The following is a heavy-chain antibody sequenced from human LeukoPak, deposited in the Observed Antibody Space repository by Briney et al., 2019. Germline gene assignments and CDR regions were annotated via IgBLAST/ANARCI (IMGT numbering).Heavy chain of an antibody. CDR3: ARAPGYYDSSGYLTYYFDY. V-gene: IGHV4-59*01. J-gene: IGHJ4*02. CDR2: MYYSGST. Sequence: PSETLSLTCTVSGGSISSYYWSWIRQPPGKGLEWIGYMYYSGSTNYNPSLKSRVTISVDTSKNQFSLKLSSVTAANTAVYYCARAPGYYDSSGYLTYYFDYWGQGTLVTVSS. CDR1: GGSISSYY. D-gene: IGHD3-22*01.